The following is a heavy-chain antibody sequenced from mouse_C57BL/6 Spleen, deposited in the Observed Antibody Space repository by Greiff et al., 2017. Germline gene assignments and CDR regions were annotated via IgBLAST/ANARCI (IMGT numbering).Heavy chain of an antibody. J-gene: IGHJ3*01. D-gene: IGHD2-3*01. CDR3: ARSNGYYKGWFAY. CDR2: INPSNGGT. Sequence: VQLQQPGTELVKPGASVKLSCKASGYTFTSYWMHWVKQRPGQGLEWIGNINPSNGGTNYNEKFKSKATLTVDKSSSTAYMQLSSLTSEDSAFYYCARSNGYYKGWFAYWGQGTLVTVSA. V-gene: IGHV1-53*01. CDR1: GYTFTSYW.